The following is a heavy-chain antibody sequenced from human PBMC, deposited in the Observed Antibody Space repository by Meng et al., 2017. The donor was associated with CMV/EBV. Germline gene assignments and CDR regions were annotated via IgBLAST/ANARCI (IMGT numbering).Heavy chain of an antibody. CDR3: ARGRLTGTTLYYGMDV. V-gene: IGHV1-18*01. CDR2: ISGYNANT. J-gene: IGHJ6*02. Sequence: ASVKVSCKASGYTFTTFGISWVRQAPGQGLEWMGWISGYNANTKYAQKFQGRVTMTTDTSTSKAYMELRNLRSDDTAVYYCARGRLTGTTLYYGMDVWGQGTTVTVSS. D-gene: IGHD1/OR15-1a*01. CDR1: GYTFTTFG.